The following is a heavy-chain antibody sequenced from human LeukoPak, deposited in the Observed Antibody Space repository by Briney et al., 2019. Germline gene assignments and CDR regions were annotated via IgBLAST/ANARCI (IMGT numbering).Heavy chain of an antibody. CDR3: ARAIQCHGRQDAFDI. D-gene: IGHD4-11*01. CDR2: ISSNGGYT. J-gene: IGHJ3*02. V-gene: IGHV3-64*01. CDR1: GFTFSSYG. Sequence: GGSLRLSCAASGFTFSSYGMGWVRQAPGKGREYVSAISSNGGYTYYSNSVKGRFTISRDNSNNTLYLQMCSLRAEDMAVYYCARAIQCHGRQDAFDIWGQGTMVTVSS.